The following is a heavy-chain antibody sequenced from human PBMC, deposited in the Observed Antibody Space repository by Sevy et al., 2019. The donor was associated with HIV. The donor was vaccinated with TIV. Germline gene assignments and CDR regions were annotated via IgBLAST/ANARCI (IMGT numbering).Heavy chain of an antibody. D-gene: IGHD1-7*01. Sequence: GGSLRLSCAASGFTFSDYGMHWVRQAPGKGLEGVSVIWSDGSNKYYGDSIKGRFTISRDSSKNTLFLQMKSLRVDDKAVYYCAREERSGTTTSFDYWGQGALVTVSS. CDR2: IWSDGSNK. CDR1: GFTFSDYG. J-gene: IGHJ4*02. CDR3: AREERSGTTTSFDY. V-gene: IGHV3-33*01.